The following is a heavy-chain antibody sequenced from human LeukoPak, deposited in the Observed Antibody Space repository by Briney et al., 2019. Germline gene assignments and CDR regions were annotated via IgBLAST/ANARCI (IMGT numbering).Heavy chain of an antibody. J-gene: IGHJ5*02. D-gene: IGHD1-7*01. V-gene: IGHV4-39*01. CDR3: ARQVTGTTRRFDP. CDR1: GGSISSSSYY. CDR2: IYYSGST. Sequence: PSETLSLTCTASGGSISSSSYYWGWIRQPPGKGLEWIGSIYYSGSTYYNPSLKSRVTISVDTSKNQFSLKLSSVTAADTAVYYCARQVTGTTRRFDPWGQGTLVTVSS.